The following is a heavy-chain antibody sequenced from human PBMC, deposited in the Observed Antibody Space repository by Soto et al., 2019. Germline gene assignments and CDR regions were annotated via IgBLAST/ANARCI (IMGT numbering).Heavy chain of an antibody. CDR3: AKGGSGYGMDV. Sequence: GGSLRLSCAASGFSFSSYGMHWVRQAPGKGLEWVAVISYDGSDKYYADSVKGRFTISRDNSKNTLYLQMNSLRAEDTAVYYCAKGGSGYGMDVWGLGTTVTVS. CDR1: GFSFSSYG. J-gene: IGHJ6*02. V-gene: IGHV3-30*18. CDR2: ISYDGSDK. D-gene: IGHD3-10*01.